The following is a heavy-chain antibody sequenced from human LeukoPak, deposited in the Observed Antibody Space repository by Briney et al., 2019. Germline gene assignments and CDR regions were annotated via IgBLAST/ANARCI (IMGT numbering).Heavy chain of an antibody. V-gene: IGHV4-59*01. D-gene: IGHD6-19*01. J-gene: IGHJ3*02. CDR1: GGSISSYY. CDR3: ARDRRIAVAGTPSAFDI. Sequence: SETLSLTCTVSGGSISSYYWSWIRQPPGKGLEWIGHIYYSGSTNYNPSLKSRVTISVDTSKNQFSLKLSSVTAADTAVYYCARDRRIAVAGTPSAFDIWGQGTMVTVSS. CDR2: IYYSGST.